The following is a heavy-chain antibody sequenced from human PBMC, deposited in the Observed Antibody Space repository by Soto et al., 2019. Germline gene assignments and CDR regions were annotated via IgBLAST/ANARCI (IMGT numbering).Heavy chain of an antibody. V-gene: IGHV3-30*18. Sequence: GGSLRLSCAASGFTFSSYGMHWVRQAPGKGLEWVAVISYDGSNKYYADSVKGRFTISRDNSKSTLYLQMNSLRAEDTAVYYCAKDQRRRITMVRGVIGDAFDIWGQGTMVTVSS. CDR3: AKDQRRRITMVRGVIGDAFDI. J-gene: IGHJ3*02. CDR1: GFTFSSYG. CDR2: ISYDGSNK. D-gene: IGHD3-10*01.